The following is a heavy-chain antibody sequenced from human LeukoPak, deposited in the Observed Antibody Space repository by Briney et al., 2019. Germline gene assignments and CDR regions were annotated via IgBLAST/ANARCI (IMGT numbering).Heavy chain of an antibody. V-gene: IGHV3-21*01. CDR2: ISSSSSYI. J-gene: IGHJ4*02. CDR3: ARDIAVYYDSSGYFF. D-gene: IGHD3-22*01. Sequence: GGSLRLSCAASGFTFSSYSMNRVRQAPGKGLEWVSSISSSSSYIYYADSVKGRFTISRDNAKNSLYLQMNSLRAEDTAVYYCARDIAVYYDSSGYFFGGQGTLVTVSS. CDR1: GFTFSSYS.